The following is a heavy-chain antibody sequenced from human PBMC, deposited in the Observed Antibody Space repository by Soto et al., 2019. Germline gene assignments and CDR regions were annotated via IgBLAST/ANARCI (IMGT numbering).Heavy chain of an antibody. D-gene: IGHD1-1*01. CDR3: ATEPGGGGY. CDR2: IYSGGYT. CDR1: GFTVSNNY. J-gene: IGHJ4*02. V-gene: IGHV3-53*01. Sequence: EVQLVESGGGLIQPGGSLRLSCAVSGFTVSNNYMSWVRQAPGKGLEGVSVIYSGGYTAYGDSVKGRFTISRDNSKNTLYPQKNSGGAGVSALYYGATEPGGGGYWGQGTLVTVSS.